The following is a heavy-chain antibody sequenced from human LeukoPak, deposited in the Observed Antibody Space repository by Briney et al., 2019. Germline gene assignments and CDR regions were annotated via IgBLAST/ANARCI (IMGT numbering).Heavy chain of an antibody. CDR3: AKDRTPGEYDILTGYYDY. V-gene: IGHV3-53*05. Sequence: GGSLRLSCAASGFTVSSNYMSWVRQAPGKGLEWVSVVYSGGSTYYADSVKGRFTISRDNSKNTLYLQMNSLRAEDTAVYYCAKDRTPGEYDILTGYYDYWGQGTLVTVSS. CDR2: VYSGGST. J-gene: IGHJ4*02. D-gene: IGHD3-9*01. CDR1: GFTVSSNY.